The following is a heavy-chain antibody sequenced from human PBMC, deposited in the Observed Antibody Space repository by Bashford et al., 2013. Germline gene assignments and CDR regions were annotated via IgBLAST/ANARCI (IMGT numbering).Heavy chain of an antibody. CDR2: ILWNDDK. J-gene: IGHJ5*02. D-gene: IGHD3-10*01. Sequence: SGPTLVKPTQTLTLTCTFSGFSLSSPGESVGWIRQPPGGALEWLALILWNDDKQYRSSLQTRLSITKDTSKNQVVLTMTNVSPVDTGTYYCAHRPYFGSATYYEKVFDPWGQGTLVTVSS. CDR3: AHRPYFGSATYYEKVFDP. V-gene: IGHV2-5*01. CDR1: GFSLSSPGES.